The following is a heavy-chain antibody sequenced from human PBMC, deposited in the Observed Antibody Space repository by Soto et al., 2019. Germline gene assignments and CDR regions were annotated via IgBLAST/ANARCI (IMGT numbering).Heavy chain of an antibody. V-gene: IGHV4-39*01. CDR3: ARQGGYDFWSGYYGGQHYFDY. J-gene: IGHJ4*02. CDR1: GGSISSSSYY. Sequence: SETLSLTXTVSGGSISSSSYYWGWIRQPPGKGLELIGSIYYSGSTYYNPSLKSRVTISVDTSKNQFSLKLSSVTAADTAVYYCARQGGYDFWSGYYGGQHYFDYWGQGTLVTVSS. D-gene: IGHD3-3*01. CDR2: IYYSGST.